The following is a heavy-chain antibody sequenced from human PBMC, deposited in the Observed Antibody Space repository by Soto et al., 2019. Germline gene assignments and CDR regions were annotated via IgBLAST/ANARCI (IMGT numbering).Heavy chain of an antibody. V-gene: IGHV5-10-1*01. CDR2: IDPSDSYT. D-gene: IGHD4-17*01. Sequence: GESLKISCKGSGYSFTSYWISWVRQMPGKGLEWMGRIDPSDSYTNYSPSFQGHVTISADKSISTAYLQWSSLKASDTAMYYCARGSSVTTKTSGMDFGGQGTTVTVSS. CDR3: ARGSSVTTKTSGMDF. J-gene: IGHJ6*02. CDR1: GYSFTSYW.